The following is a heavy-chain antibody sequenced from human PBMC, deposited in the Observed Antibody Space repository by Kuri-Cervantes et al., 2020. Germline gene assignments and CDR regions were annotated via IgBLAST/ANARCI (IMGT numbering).Heavy chain of an antibody. J-gene: IGHJ4*02. CDR3: ARTHYYDSSFDY. CDR1: GFIFSNSW. CDR2: VKIDGSDT. D-gene: IGHD3-22*01. V-gene: IGHV3-74*01. Sequence: GESLKISCAASGFIFSNSWMYWVRQAPGKGLVWVSLVKIDGSDTVYADSVKGRFTISRDNAKNTLYLQMNSLRAEDTAVYYCARTHYYDSSFDYWGQGTLVTVSS.